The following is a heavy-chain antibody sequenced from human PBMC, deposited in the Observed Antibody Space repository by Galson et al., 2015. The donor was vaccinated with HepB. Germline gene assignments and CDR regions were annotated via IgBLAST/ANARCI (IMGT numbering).Heavy chain of an antibody. CDR3: QLLYDY. J-gene: IGHJ4*02. V-gene: IGHV3-30*03. CDR1: GFTFSSYG. D-gene: IGHD2-2*02. CDR2: ISYDGSNK. Sequence: SLRLSCAASGFTFSSYGMHWVRQAPGKGLEWVAVISYDGSNKYYADSVKGRFTISRDNSKNTLYLQMNSLRAEDTAVYYCQLLYDYWGQGTLVTVSS.